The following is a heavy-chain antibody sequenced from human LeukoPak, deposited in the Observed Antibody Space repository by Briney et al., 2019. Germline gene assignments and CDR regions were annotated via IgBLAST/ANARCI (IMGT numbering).Heavy chain of an antibody. V-gene: IGHV4-38-2*02. CDR2: VSHSGST. D-gene: IGHD3-22*01. CDR1: GYSISSGYS. Sequence: PSETLSLTCTVSGYSISSGYSWGWIRQPPGKGLEWIGNVSHSGSTYYNPSLKSRLTISVDTSKNQFSLKLSSVTAADTAVYYCARRKRYYDSSGRNYYYYYMDVWGKGTTVTISS. CDR3: ARRKRYYDSSGRNYYYYYMDV. J-gene: IGHJ6*03.